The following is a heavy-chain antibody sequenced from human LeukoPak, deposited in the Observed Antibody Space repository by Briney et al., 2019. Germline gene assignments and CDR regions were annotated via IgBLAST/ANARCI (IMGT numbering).Heavy chain of an antibody. Sequence: GGSLRLSCAASGFTFSSYSMNWVRQAPGKGLEWVSSISSSSSYIYYADSVKGRFTISRDNAKNSLYLQMNSLRAEDTAVYYCAREDFTIFGVVIIHYYYYMDVWGKGTTVTVSS. J-gene: IGHJ6*03. V-gene: IGHV3-21*01. CDR2: ISSSSSYI. CDR1: GFTFSSYS. D-gene: IGHD3-3*01. CDR3: AREDFTIFGVVIIHYYYYMDV.